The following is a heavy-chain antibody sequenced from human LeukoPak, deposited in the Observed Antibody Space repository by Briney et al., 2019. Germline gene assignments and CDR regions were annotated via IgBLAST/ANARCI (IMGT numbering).Heavy chain of an antibody. CDR3: ARAGGSVGWYGTIDS. V-gene: IGHV4-61*09. CDR2: LYTSGTT. J-gene: IGHJ4*02. CDR1: GGSISIGSYY. D-gene: IGHD6-19*01. Sequence: PSQTLSLTCTLSGGSISIGSYYWTWIRQPAGKGLQWIGHLYTSGTTSYHPSLQSRVTISADTSRHQFSLRLTSVTAADTAVYYCARAGGSVGWYGTIDSWGQGTLVTVSS.